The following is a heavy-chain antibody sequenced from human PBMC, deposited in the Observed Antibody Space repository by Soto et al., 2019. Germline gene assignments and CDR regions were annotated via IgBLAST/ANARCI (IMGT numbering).Heavy chain of an antibody. CDR3: AKHMDDSGYFYVEGADH. J-gene: IGHJ4*02. Sequence: PGGSLRLSCVASGFTFVRYAMHWVRQPPGRGLEWVAVISYTGANTYYVGSVRGRFTISRDNSKNTLYLQMNSLRAEDTAMYYCAKHMDDSGYFYVEGADHWGQGTLVTVSS. CDR2: ISYTGANT. D-gene: IGHD3-22*01. V-gene: IGHV3-30*18. CDR1: GFTFVRYA.